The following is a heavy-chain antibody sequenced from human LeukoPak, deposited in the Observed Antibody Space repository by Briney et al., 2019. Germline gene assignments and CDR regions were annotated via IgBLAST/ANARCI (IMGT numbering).Heavy chain of an antibody. Sequence: ASVKVSCKASRYTFTGYYMHWVRQATGQGLEWMGWMNPNSGNTGYAQKFQGRVTMTRNTSISTAYMELSSLRSEDTAVYYCARIKRTIFGVVITHWGQGTLVTVSS. CDR2: MNPNSGNT. CDR1: RYTFTGYY. J-gene: IGHJ4*02. CDR3: ARIKRTIFGVVITH. D-gene: IGHD3-3*01. V-gene: IGHV1-8*02.